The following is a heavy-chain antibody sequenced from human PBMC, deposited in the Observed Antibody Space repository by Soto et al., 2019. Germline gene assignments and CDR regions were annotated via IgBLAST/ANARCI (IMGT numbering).Heavy chain of an antibody. V-gene: IGHV4-59*08. CDR3: AQSTHVRPATFDP. CDR1: GGSFSGYY. CDR2: IFYTGVT. Sequence: PSETLSLTCAVYGGSFSGYYWSWIRQPPGKGLEWIGHIFYTGVTDYNPSLKSRVTISVDTSKNQFSLKLNSVTAADTAVYYCAQSTHVRPATFDPWGQGTLVTVSS. J-gene: IGHJ5*02. D-gene: IGHD1-1*01.